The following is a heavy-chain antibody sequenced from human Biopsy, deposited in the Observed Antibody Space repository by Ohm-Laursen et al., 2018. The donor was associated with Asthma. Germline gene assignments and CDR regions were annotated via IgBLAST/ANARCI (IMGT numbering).Heavy chain of an antibody. Sequence: SLRLSCSASGFTFSNYGMHWVRQAPGKGLDWVAVISFDGSNKNYTDSVKGRFTISRDNSRNTLHLQMISLRAEDTAVYYCAKDVFPGWELRRGPDYWGQGTLVAVSA. V-gene: IGHV3-30*18. D-gene: IGHD1-26*01. CDR2: ISFDGSNK. J-gene: IGHJ4*02. CDR1: GFTFSNYG. CDR3: AKDVFPGWELRRGPDY.